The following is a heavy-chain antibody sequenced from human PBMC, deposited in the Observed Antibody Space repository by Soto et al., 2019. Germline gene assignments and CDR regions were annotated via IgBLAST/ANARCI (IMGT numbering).Heavy chain of an antibody. CDR3: ARGYEANYMDV. CDR1: GYTFTSYD. CDR2: RNPNRGNT. J-gene: IGHJ6*03. V-gene: IGHV1-8*01. D-gene: IGHD2-8*01. Sequence: QVQLVQSGAEVKKPGASVKVSCKASGYTFTSYDINWVRQATGQGLEWMGWRNPNRGNTGYAQKFQGRVTMTRNTSISKAYMEMSSVRAEDTAVNYCARGYEANYMDVWGKGTTVTVSS.